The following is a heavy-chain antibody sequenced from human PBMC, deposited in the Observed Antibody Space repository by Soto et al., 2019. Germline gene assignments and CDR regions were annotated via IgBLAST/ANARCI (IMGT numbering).Heavy chain of an antibody. CDR1: GGSVSSGSYY. J-gene: IGHJ4*02. CDR3: ARDYGNWGIDY. CDR2: IYYSGST. Sequence: PSETLSLTCTVSGGSVSSGSYYWSWIRQPPGKGLEWIGYIYYSGSTNYNPSLKSRVTISVDTSKNQFSLKLSSVTAADTAVYYCARDYGNWGIDYWGQGTLVTVSS. V-gene: IGHV4-61*01. D-gene: IGHD7-27*01.